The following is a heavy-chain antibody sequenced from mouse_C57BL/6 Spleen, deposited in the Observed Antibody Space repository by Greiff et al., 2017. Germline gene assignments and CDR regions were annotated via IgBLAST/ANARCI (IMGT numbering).Heavy chain of an antibody. Sequence: DVQLVESGGGLVQPGGSLSLSCAASGFTFTDYYMSWVRQPPGQALEWLGFIRNKANGYTTEYSASVKGRFTISRDTSQSILYLQMNALRAEDSATYYCARWTTIVPFDYWGQGTTLTVSS. V-gene: IGHV7-3*01. D-gene: IGHD1-1*01. CDR1: GFTFTDYY. CDR2: IRNKANGYTT. CDR3: ARWTTIVPFDY. J-gene: IGHJ2*01.